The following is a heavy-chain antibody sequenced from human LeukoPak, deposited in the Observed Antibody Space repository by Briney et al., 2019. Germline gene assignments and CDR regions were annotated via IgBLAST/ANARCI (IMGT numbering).Heavy chain of an antibody. CDR3: AREGSRDGYNLGYDY. CDR2: INPNSGGT. Sequence: ASVKVSCKASGYTFTGYYMHWVQQAPGQGLEWMGWINPNSGGTNYAQKFQGRVTMTRDTSISTAYMELSRLRSDDTAVYYCAREGSRDGYNLGYDYWGQGTLVTVSS. CDR1: GYTFTGYY. D-gene: IGHD5-24*01. V-gene: IGHV1-2*02. J-gene: IGHJ4*02.